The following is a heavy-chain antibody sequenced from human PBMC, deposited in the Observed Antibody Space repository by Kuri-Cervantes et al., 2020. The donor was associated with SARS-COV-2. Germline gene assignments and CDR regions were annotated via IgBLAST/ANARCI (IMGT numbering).Heavy chain of an antibody. CDR3: VRVWARGWFDP. CDR2: MNPNSGNT. J-gene: IGHJ5*02. D-gene: IGHD3-10*01. CDR1: GYTFTSYD. V-gene: IGHV1-8*02. Sequence: ASVKVSCKASGYTFTSYDINWVRQAAGQGLEWMGWMNPNSGNTGYVQKFQGRVTMTRNTSISTAYMELSSLRSEDTAVYYCVRVWARGWFDPWGQGTLVTVSS.